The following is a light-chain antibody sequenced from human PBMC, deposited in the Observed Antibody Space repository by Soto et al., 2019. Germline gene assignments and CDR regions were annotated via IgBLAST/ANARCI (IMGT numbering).Light chain of an antibody. CDR3: QQYDSYPRT. Sequence: DLQMTQSPSSLSASVGDRVTITCRASQAISKYVAWFQQIPGKAPKSLTHATSRLQSGVPSKFSGSGSGTAFTLPIRSLQPEDFATYYCQQYDSYPRTFGQGTRLEMK. J-gene: IGKJ2*01. V-gene: IGKV1-16*02. CDR1: QAISKY. CDR2: ATS.